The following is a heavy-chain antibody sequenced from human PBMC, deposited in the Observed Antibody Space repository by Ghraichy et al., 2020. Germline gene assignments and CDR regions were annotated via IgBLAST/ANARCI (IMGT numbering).Heavy chain of an antibody. Sequence: GGSLRLSCAASGFTFSSYWVSWVRQAPGKGLEWVANIKQDGSEKYYVDSVKGRFTISRDNAKNSLYLQMNSLRAEDTAVYYCVRDRFGIEGGFDYWGQGTLVTVSS. V-gene: IGHV3-7*01. CDR1: GFTFSSYW. J-gene: IGHJ4*02. CDR3: VRDRFGIEGGFDY. D-gene: IGHD3-10*01. CDR2: IKQDGSEK.